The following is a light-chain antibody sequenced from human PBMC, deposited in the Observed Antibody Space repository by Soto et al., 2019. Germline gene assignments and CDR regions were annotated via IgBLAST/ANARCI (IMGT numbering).Light chain of an antibody. V-gene: IGKV3-20*01. CDR3: QQSGSSPPT. J-gene: IGKJ1*01. CDR2: GSS. CDR1: QSIVSNY. Sequence: EIVLTQSPGTLSLSPGERATLSCKASQSIVSNYLAWYQRRPGQAPRLLIYGSSSRATDIPARFSGSGSGTDFTLTITRLESEDFAVYYCQQSGSSPPTFGQGTKVEFK.